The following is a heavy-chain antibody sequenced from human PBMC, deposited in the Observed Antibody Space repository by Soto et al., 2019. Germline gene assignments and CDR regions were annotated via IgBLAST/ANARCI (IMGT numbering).Heavy chain of an antibody. V-gene: IGHV3-33*01. CDR1: GFTFSSYG. J-gene: IGHJ4*02. CDR3: ARESGYYGSGSYHDY. CDR2: IWYDGSNK. Sequence: QVQLVESGGGVVQPGRSLRLSCAASGFTFSSYGMHWVRQAPGKGLEWVAVIWYDGSNKYYADSVKGRFTISRDNSKNTLYLQMNSLRAEDTAVYYCARESGYYGSGSYHDYWGQGTLVTVSS. D-gene: IGHD3-10*01.